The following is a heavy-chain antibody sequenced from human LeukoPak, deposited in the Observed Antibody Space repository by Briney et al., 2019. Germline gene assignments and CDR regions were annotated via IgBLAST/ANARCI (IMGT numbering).Heavy chain of an antibody. CDR2: IWYDGSEK. J-gene: IGHJ4*02. Sequence: GRSLRLSCEASGFIFSNNDMYWVRQAPGKGLEWVAGIWYDGSEKNYAESVKGRFTISRDNSKNTVFLQMDSLRDEDTAVYYCARRNIAWYFDYWGQGTLVTVSS. CDR3: ARRNIAWYFDY. CDR1: GFIFSNND. D-gene: IGHD2/OR15-2a*01. V-gene: IGHV3-33*07.